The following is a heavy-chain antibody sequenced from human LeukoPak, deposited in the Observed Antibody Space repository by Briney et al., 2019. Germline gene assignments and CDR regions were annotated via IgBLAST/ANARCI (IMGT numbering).Heavy chain of an antibody. CDR2: IIPIFGIA. J-gene: IGHJ4*02. CDR1: GGTFSSYA. CDR3: ARARGLYYDILTGYSHFDY. Sequence: SVKVSCKASGGTFSSYAISWVRQAPGQGLEWMGRIIPIFGIANYAQKFQGRVTITADKSTSTAYMELRSLRSDDTAVYYCARARGLYYDILTGYSHFDYWGQGTLVTVSS. D-gene: IGHD3-9*01. V-gene: IGHV1-69*04.